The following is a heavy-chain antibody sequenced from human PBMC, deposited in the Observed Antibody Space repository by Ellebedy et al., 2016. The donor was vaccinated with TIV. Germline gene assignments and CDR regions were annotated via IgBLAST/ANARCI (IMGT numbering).Heavy chain of an antibody. CDR2: IGGTGAGG. V-gene: IGHV3-23*01. Sequence: GGSLRLSCAASGFSFSNYAMNWVRQAPGKGLEWVSHIGGTGAGGDYADSVKGRFTISRDNSRNTLYLQMNGLRAEDTAVYYCVKDHFNGNGIYDAFDIWGQGTMVTVSS. J-gene: IGHJ3*02. CDR1: GFSFSNYA. CDR3: VKDHFNGNGIYDAFDI. D-gene: IGHD1-1*01.